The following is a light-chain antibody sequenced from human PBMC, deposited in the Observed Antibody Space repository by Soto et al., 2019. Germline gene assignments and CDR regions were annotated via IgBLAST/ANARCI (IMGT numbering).Light chain of an antibody. J-gene: IGKJ1*01. Sequence: VLTQSPATLSLSPGDRATLSCRAGKNINNFIAWYKHKPGQGPRLLIYDASNRATGIPGKCSGSGSGTYFALTNTSLEQEDFAVYYCQHSARFGQGTKVELK. V-gene: IGKV3-11*01. CDR2: DAS. CDR1: KNINNF. CDR3: QHSAR.